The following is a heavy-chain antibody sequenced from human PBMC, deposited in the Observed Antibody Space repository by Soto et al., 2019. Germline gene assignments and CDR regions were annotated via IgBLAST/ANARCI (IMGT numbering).Heavy chain of an antibody. CDR2: ISFDGSNK. D-gene: IGHD2-15*01. V-gene: IGHV3-30*18. CDR3: ANTLGYCSGGSGDSAYYYYVMDV. CDR1: GFTFSSYG. Sequence: GGSLRLSCAASGFTFSSYGMHWVRQAPGKGLEWVAVISFDGSNKYYADSVKGRFTISRDNSKNTLYLQMNSLRAEDTAVYYCANTLGYCSGGSGDSAYYYYVMDVWGKGTTVTVAS. J-gene: IGHJ6*04.